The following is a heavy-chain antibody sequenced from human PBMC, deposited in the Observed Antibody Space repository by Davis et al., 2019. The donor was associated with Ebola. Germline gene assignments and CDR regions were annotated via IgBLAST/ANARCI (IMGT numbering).Heavy chain of an antibody. CDR2: INPNSGGT. Sequence: AASVKVSCKASGYTFTGYYMHWVRQAPGQGLEWMGRINPNSGGTNYAQKFQGRVTMTRDTSTSTIYMELSSLRSEDTAVYYCARRIAAAGRTFPLADDTYYYYGMDVWGQGTTVTVSS. D-gene: IGHD6-13*01. CDR3: ARRIAAAGRTFPLADDTYYYYGMDV. J-gene: IGHJ6*02. V-gene: IGHV1-2*06. CDR1: GYTFTGYY.